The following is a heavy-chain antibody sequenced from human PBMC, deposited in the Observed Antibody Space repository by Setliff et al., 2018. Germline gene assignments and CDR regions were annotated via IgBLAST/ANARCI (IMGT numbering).Heavy chain of an antibody. CDR3: ARVLLYDNNDYYRHFDL. D-gene: IGHD3-22*01. CDR1: GYIFNTFG. V-gene: IGHV1-18*01. J-gene: IGHJ2*01. CDR2: ISPYNGDT. Sequence: GASVKVSCKASGYIFNTFGINWMRRAPGQGLEWIGWISPYNGDTKYAQNLQGRVTLTTDTSTSTAYVEVRSLRAEDTAIYYCARVLLYDNNDYYRHFDLWGRGTLVTVSS.